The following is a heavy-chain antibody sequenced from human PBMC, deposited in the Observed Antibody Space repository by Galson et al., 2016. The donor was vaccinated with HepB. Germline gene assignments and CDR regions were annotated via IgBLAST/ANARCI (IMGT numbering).Heavy chain of an antibody. CDR2: IYPGDSDT. V-gene: IGHV5-51*01. Sequence: QSGAEVKKPGESLKISCKGSGYSFTSYWIGWVRQMPGKGLEWMGIIYPGDSDTRYSPSFQGQVTISADKSISTAYLQWSSLKASDTAMYYCARRGYYVSRGYYGYYYYGMDVWGQGTTVTVSS. J-gene: IGHJ6*02. D-gene: IGHD3-22*01. CDR3: ARRGYYVSRGYYGYYYYGMDV. CDR1: GYSFTSYW.